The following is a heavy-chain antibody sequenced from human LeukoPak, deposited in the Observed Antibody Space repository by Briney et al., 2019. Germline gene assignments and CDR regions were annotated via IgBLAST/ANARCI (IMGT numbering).Heavy chain of an antibody. J-gene: IGHJ4*02. CDR3: AREPHSYYDFWSGFTNRGAYFDY. CDR1: GFTFSSYG. Sequence: PGRSLRLSCAASGFTFSSYGMHWVRQAPAKGLEWVAVIWYDGSNKYYADSVKGRFTISRDNSKNTLYLQMNSLRAEDTAVYYCAREPHSYYDFWSGFTNRGAYFDYWGQGTLVTVSS. D-gene: IGHD3-3*01. CDR2: IWYDGSNK. V-gene: IGHV3-33*01.